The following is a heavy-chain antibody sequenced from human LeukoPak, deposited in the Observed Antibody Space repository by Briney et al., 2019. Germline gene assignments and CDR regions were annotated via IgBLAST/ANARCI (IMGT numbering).Heavy chain of an antibody. D-gene: IGHD2-2*01. V-gene: IGHV3-66*01. CDR1: GFTVSSNY. Sequence: GGSLRLSCAASGFTVSSNYMSWVRQAPGKGLEWVSVIYSGGSTYYADSVKGRFTISRDNAKNSLYLQMNSLRAEDTAVYYCARDYCSSTSCSSPIPYYYYGMDVWGQGTTVTVSS. J-gene: IGHJ6*02. CDR3: ARDYCSSTSCSSPIPYYYYGMDV. CDR2: IYSGGST.